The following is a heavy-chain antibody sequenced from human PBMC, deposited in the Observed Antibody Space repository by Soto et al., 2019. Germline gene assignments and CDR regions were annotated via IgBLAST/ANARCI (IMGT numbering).Heavy chain of an antibody. J-gene: IGHJ4*02. Sequence: GGSLRLSCVVSGFIPSSYAMIWVGQAPGKGLEWVSGISGSGGATSYADSVKGRFTISRDNSKNTLYLQMNSLSAEDTAIYYCAKDAIMVSSSFNYFDFWGQGALVTVSS. CDR1: GFIPSSYA. D-gene: IGHD6-13*01. V-gene: IGHV3-23*01. CDR2: ISGSGGAT. CDR3: AKDAIMVSSSFNYFDF.